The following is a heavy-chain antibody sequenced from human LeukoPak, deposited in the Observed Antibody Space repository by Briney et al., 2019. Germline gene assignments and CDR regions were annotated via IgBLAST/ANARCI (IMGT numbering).Heavy chain of an antibody. CDR2: IYYSGST. Sequence: PSETLSLTCTVSGGSISSYYWSWIRQPPGKGLEWIGYIYYSGSTNYNPSLKSRVTISVDTSKNQFSLKLSSVTAADMAVYYCARDNGSGAIDYWGQGTLVTVSS. CDR3: ARDNGSGAIDY. D-gene: IGHD3-10*01. V-gene: IGHV4-59*01. CDR1: GGSISSYY. J-gene: IGHJ4*02.